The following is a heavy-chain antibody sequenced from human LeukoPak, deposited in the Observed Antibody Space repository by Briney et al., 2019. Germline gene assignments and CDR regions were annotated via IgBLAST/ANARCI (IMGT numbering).Heavy chain of an antibody. D-gene: IGHD2-15*01. Sequence: SETLSLTCTVSGGSISSGDYYWSWIRQPPGKGLEWIGYIHYSGSTYYNPSLKSRVTISVDTSKNQFSLKLSSVTAADTAVYYCARVVAANRNAFDIWGQGTMVTVSS. CDR1: GGSISSGDYY. CDR2: IHYSGST. J-gene: IGHJ3*02. V-gene: IGHV4-30-4*01. CDR3: ARVVAANRNAFDI.